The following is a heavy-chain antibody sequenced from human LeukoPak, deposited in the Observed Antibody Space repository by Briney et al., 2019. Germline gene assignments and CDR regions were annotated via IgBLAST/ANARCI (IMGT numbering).Heavy chain of an antibody. J-gene: IGHJ4*02. Sequence: PGGSLRLSCAASGFTFSWYAMSWVRQAPGKGLEWVAVTSSDLNVKLYADSVKGRFTISRDNSRSTLYLQMNSLRPEDTAIYYCAREGYYGSGSPPSLYFDYWGQGTLVTVSS. CDR3: AREGYYGSGSPPSLYFDY. D-gene: IGHD3-10*01. CDR1: GFTFSWYA. CDR2: TSSDLNVK. V-gene: IGHV3-30*03.